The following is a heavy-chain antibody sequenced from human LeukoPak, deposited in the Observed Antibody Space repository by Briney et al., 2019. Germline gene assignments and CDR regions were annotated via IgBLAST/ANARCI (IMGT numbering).Heavy chain of an antibody. Sequence: GGSLRLSCAASAFTFSRYGMHWVRQAPGKGLEWVAFIRYDGSNKYYADSVKGRFTISRDNSKNTLYLQMNSLRAEDTAVYYCAKLGTAPKGVDYWGQGTLVTVSS. CDR3: AKLGTAPKGVDY. J-gene: IGHJ4*02. CDR1: AFTFSRYG. D-gene: IGHD1-1*01. V-gene: IGHV3-30*02. CDR2: IRYDGSNK.